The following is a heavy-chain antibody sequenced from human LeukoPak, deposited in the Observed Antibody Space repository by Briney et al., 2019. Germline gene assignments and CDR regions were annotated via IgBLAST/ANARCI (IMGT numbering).Heavy chain of an antibody. V-gene: IGHV3-23*01. CDR3: AKDLRPQRWGGFRGY. J-gene: IGHJ4*01. Sequence: GGSLRLSCAASGFTFSSYAMSWVRQAPGKGLEWVSAISGSGGSTYYADSVKGRFTISRDNSKNTLSLQMNSLRAEDTAVYYCAKDLRPQRWGGFRGYWGHGTLVTVSS. D-gene: IGHD7-27*01. CDR2: ISGSGGST. CDR1: GFTFSSYA.